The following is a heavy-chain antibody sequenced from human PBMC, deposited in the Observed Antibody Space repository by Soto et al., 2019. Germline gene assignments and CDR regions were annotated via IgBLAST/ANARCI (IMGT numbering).Heavy chain of an antibody. CDR2: ISYAGSNK. V-gene: IGHV3-30-3*01. Sequence: QMQLVESGGGVVQPGRSLRLSCAASGFTFNSYDMHWVRQAPGKGQGWVAIISYAGSNKYYADSVKGRFTISRDTSTNTLYRQLNSLSAKYTAVYYCAREPLGGAAKVRWYFDLWGRGTLVTVSS. CDR1: GFTFNSYD. J-gene: IGHJ2*01. D-gene: IGHD2-15*01. CDR3: AREPLGGAAKVRWYFDL.